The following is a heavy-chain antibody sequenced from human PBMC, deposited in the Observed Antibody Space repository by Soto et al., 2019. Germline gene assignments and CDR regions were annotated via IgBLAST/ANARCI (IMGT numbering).Heavy chain of an antibody. CDR1: GFTFSSYD. CDR3: ARGVRYGNWNYANYYYYGMDV. J-gene: IGHJ6*02. D-gene: IGHD1-7*01. Sequence: GGSLRLSCAASGFTFSSYDMHWVRQATGKGLEWVSAIGTAGDTYYPGSVKGRFTISRENAKNSLYLQMNSLRAGDTAVYYCARGVRYGNWNYANYYYYGMDVWGQGTTVTVSS. CDR2: IGTAGDT. V-gene: IGHV3-13*01.